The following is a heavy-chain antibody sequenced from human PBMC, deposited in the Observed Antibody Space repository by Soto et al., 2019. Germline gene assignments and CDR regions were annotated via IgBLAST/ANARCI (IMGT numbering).Heavy chain of an antibody. J-gene: IGHJ5*02. V-gene: IGHV1-2*04. CDR3: ARGGGDIVVVPAADCWFDP. CDR1: GYTFTGYY. Sequence: QVQLVQSGAEVKKPGASVKVSCKASGYTFTGYYMHWVRQAPGQGLEWMGWINPNSGGTNYAQKFKGWVTMTRDTSISQAYMGLGRLRSDDTAVYYCARGGGDIVVVPAADCWFDPWGQGTLVTVSS. CDR2: INPNSGGT. D-gene: IGHD2-2*01.